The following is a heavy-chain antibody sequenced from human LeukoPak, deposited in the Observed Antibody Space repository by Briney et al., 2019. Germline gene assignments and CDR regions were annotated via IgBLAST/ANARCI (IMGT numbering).Heavy chain of an antibody. CDR2: ISNSGTT. Sequence: SETLSLTCTVSGYSISNYYWGWIRQPPGKGLEWIGYISNSGTTNYNPSLKSRVTISVDMSKSQFSLKLTSVTAADTAVYYCARQFSPGYSYGPTLDYWGQGTLVTVSS. D-gene: IGHD5-18*01. V-gene: IGHV4-59*08. CDR1: GYSISNYY. CDR3: ARQFSPGYSYGPTLDY. J-gene: IGHJ4*02.